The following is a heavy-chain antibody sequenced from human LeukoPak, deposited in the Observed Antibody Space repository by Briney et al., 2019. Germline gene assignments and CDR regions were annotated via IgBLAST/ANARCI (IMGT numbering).Heavy chain of an antibody. CDR1: GYSISSDYY. J-gene: IGHJ5*02. CDR3: ARDHPPSNYCSSTSCYEYWFDP. V-gene: IGHV4-38-2*02. D-gene: IGHD2-2*01. Sequence: PSETLSLTCAVSGYSISSDYYWGWIRQPPGKGLEWIGSFYHRGSTYYNPSLKSRVTISVDTSKNQFSLNLNSVTAADTAVYYCARDHPPSNYCSSTSCYEYWFDPWGQGTLVTVSS. CDR2: FYHRGST.